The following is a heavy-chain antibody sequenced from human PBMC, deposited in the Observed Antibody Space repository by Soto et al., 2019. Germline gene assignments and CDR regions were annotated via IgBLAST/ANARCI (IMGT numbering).Heavy chain of an antibody. J-gene: IGHJ3*02. Sequence: PGGSLRLSCAASGFTFSNAWMSWVRQAPGKGLEWVGRIKSKTDGGTTDYAAPVKGRFTISRDDPKNTLYLQMNSLKTEDTAVYYCTTVGPPDLDAFDIWGQGTMVTVSS. CDR3: TTVGPPDLDAFDI. CDR2: IKSKTDGGTT. V-gene: IGHV3-15*01. CDR1: GFTFSNAW.